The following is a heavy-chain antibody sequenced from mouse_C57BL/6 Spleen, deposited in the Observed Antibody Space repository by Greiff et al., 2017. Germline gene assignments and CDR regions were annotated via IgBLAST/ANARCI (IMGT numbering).Heavy chain of an antibody. V-gene: IGHV1-59*01. CDR3: ARKIGVYYDSDALLFDY. Sequence: VQLQQPGAELVRPGTSVKLSCKASGYTFTSYWMHWVKQRPGQGLEWIGVIDPSDSYTNYNQKFKGKATLTVDTSSSTAYMQLSSLTSEDSAVYYFARKIGVYYDSDALLFDYWGQGTTLTVSS. CDR1: GYTFTSYW. D-gene: IGHD2-4*01. CDR2: IDPSDSYT. J-gene: IGHJ2*01.